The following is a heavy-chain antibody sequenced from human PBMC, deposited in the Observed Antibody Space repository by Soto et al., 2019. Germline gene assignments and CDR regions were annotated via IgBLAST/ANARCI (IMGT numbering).Heavy chain of an antibody. CDR1: RGTFSSFA. J-gene: IGHJ1*01. Sequence: ASVKVSCKASRGTFSSFAVSWVRQAPGQGLEWMGGIVPMLRTTNYAPKLQGTVTISADAAGTTVYMELRSLRSEDTATYYCSTGRELRGLNWGKACLITVSS. CDR3: STGRELRGLN. D-gene: IGHD3-10*01. CDR2: IVPMLRTT. V-gene: IGHV1-69*13.